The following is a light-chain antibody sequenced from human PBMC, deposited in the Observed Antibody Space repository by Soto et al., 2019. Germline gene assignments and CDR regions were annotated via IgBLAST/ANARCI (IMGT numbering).Light chain of an antibody. J-gene: IGKJ1*01. V-gene: IGKV3-20*01. Sequence: ETGLTQSPGALSLSPGGVATLSCRASQSLGSSSVAWDQQKPGQSPRLLIYGFSSRAPGIQDRFSGRGSGAEFSLTISSLDPEDFAVYYCRIYCSSLWTFGQGTKV. CDR1: QSLGSSS. CDR3: RIYCSSLWT. CDR2: GFS.